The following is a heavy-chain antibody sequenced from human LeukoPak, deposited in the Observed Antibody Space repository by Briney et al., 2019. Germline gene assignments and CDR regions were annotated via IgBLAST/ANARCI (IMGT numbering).Heavy chain of an antibody. CDR2: ISAYNGNT. CDR1: GYSFTSNV. CDR3: ARSSSRWLQSSGY. D-gene: IGHD5-24*01. V-gene: IGHV1-18*01. Sequence: ASVKVSCKASGYSFTSNVISWVRQAPGQGLEWMGWISAYNGNTNYAQKLQGRVTMTTDTSTSTAYMELRSLRSDDTAVYYCARSSSRWLQSSGYWGQGTLVTVSS. J-gene: IGHJ4*02.